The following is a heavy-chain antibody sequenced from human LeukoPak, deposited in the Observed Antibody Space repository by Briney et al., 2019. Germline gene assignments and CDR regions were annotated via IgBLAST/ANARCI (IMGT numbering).Heavy chain of an antibody. V-gene: IGHV3-33*06. CDR3: AKDPRGSYSRDYYYYMDV. Sequence: GGSLRLSCAASGFTFSSYGMHWVRQAPGKGLEWVAVIWYDGSNKYYADSVKGRFTISRDNSKSTLYLQMNSLRAEDAAVYYCAKDPRGSYSRDYYYYMDVCGKGTTVTVSS. J-gene: IGHJ6*03. D-gene: IGHD1-26*01. CDR2: IWYDGSNK. CDR1: GFTFSSYG.